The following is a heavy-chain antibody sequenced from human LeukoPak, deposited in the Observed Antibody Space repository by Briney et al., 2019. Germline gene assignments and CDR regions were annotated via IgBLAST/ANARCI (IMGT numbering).Heavy chain of an antibody. CDR2: INHSGST. Sequence: SETLSLTCANYAGSFSGYYWSWIRQPPGKGLEWIGEINHSGSTNYNPSLKSRVTISVDTSKNQFSLKLSSVTAADTAVYYCARARGYSYGLDYWGQGTLVTVSS. V-gene: IGHV4-34*01. D-gene: IGHD5-18*01. J-gene: IGHJ4*02. CDR3: ARARGYSYGLDY. CDR1: AGSFSGYY.